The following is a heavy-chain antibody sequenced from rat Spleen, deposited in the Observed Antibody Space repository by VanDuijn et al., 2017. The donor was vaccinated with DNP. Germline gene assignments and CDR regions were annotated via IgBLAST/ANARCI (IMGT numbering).Heavy chain of an antibody. CDR3: SRQEENYYSSYIDWDFDV. CDR1: GFTFSTYW. Sequence: EVQLVETGGGLLQPGRSLKLSCVASGFTFSTYWMYWIRQAPTKGLEWVASISPSGGSTYYRDSVKGRFTISRDNANGIPYLQMDILRSEDTATYDCSRQEENYYSSYIDWDFDVWGPGTMVTVSS. D-gene: IGHD1-2*01. V-gene: IGHV5-19*01. CDR2: ISPSGGST. J-gene: IGHJ1*01.